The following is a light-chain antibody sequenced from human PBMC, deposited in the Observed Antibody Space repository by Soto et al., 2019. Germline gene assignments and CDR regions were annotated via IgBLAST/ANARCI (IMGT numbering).Light chain of an antibody. J-gene: IGLJ2*01. CDR3: SSYTSSSTYVV. CDR1: SSDIGGYNY. Sequence: QSALTQPASVSGSPGQSITISCTGTSSDIGGYNYVSWYQQHPGKAPKLMIYDVSNRASGVSNRFSGSKSGNTASLTISGLHAEDEADYYCSSYTSSSTYVVFGGGTKLTVL. V-gene: IGLV2-14*01. CDR2: DVS.